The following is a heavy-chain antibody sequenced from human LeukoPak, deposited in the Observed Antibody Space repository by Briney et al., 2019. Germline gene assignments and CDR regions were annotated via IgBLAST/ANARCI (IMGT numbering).Heavy chain of an antibody. CDR2: IYTSGTT. V-gene: IGHV4-4*07. CDR1: GGSISSHY. Sequence: PSETLSLTCTVSGGSISSHYWSWIRQPAGKGLEWIGRIYTSGTTKYNPSLKSRVTMSVDTSKNQFSLKLNSVTAADTAVYYCARGVGIAVAETEISWFDPWGQGTLVTVSS. J-gene: IGHJ5*02. CDR3: ARGVGIAVAETEISWFDP. D-gene: IGHD6-19*01.